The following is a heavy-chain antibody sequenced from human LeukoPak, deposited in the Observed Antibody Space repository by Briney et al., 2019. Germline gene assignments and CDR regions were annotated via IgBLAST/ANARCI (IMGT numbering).Heavy chain of an antibody. CDR2: ISSSSSTI. D-gene: IGHD3-22*01. J-gene: IGHJ4*02. V-gene: IGHV3-48*01. CDR3: ARGPTYYDSSGQVPFDY. Sequence: GGSLRLSCAASGFTFSTYSMNWVRQAPGKGLEWVSYISSSSSTICYADSVKGRFTISRDNAKNSLYLQMNSLRAEDTAVYYCARGPTYYDSSGQVPFDYWGQGTLVTVSS. CDR1: GFTFSTYS.